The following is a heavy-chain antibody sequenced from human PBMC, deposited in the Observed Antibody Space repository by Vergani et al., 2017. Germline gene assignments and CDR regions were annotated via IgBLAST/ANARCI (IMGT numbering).Heavy chain of an antibody. CDR3: AVDPYIVVVPAAPYYFYFYGMDV. V-gene: IGHV1-18*04. J-gene: IGHJ6*02. D-gene: IGHD2-2*01. CDR2: NSAYNGNT. CDR1: GYTFTSYG. Sequence: QVQLVQSGAEVKKPGASVKVSCKASGYTFTSYGISWVRQAPGQGLEWMGWNSAYNGNTNYAQKLQGRVTMTTDTSTSTAYMELRSLRSDDTALYYCAVDPYIVVVPAAPYYFYFYGMDVWGQGTTVTVSS.